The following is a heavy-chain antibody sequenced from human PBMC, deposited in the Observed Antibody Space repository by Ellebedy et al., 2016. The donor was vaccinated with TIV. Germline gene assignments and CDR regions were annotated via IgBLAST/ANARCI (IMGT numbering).Heavy chain of an antibody. D-gene: IGHD5-18*01. Sequence: SETLSLXXTVSGGSISSYYWSWIRQPPGKGLEWIGYIYYSGSTNYNPSLKSRVTISVDTSKNQFSLKLSSVTAADTAVYYCARVYSYGNWFDPWGQGTLVTVSS. V-gene: IGHV4-59*01. CDR2: IYYSGST. CDR3: ARVYSYGNWFDP. CDR1: GGSISSYY. J-gene: IGHJ5*02.